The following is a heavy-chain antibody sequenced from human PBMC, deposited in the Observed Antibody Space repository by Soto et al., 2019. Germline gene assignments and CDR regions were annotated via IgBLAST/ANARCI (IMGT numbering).Heavy chain of an antibody. J-gene: IGHJ6*02. D-gene: IGHD2-21*02. V-gene: IGHV4-34*02. CDR1: GGSFGGYF. Sequence: QVQLQQWGAGLLKPSETLSLTCDVYGGSFGGYFWSWIRQPPGKGLEWIGEINHGGITNYNPSLKSRITISVETSKNQFTLKFSFGNGADAAVNYCARQGAVTVMFYYHGMDVWGQGTSVTVSS. CDR3: ARQGAVTVMFYYHGMDV. CDR2: INHGGIT.